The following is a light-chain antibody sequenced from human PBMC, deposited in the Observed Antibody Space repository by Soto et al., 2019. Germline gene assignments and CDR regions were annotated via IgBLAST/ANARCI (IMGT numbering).Light chain of an antibody. CDR1: QSVSSN. Sequence: EIVMTQSPATLSVSPGERATLSCRARQSVSSNLAWYQQKPGPAPRLLIYGASTRATGIPASFSGSGSGTEFSLIISSLQSEDFAVYYCQQYNNWPYTFGQGTKLQIK. CDR2: GAS. J-gene: IGKJ2*01. V-gene: IGKV3-15*01. CDR3: QQYNNWPYT.